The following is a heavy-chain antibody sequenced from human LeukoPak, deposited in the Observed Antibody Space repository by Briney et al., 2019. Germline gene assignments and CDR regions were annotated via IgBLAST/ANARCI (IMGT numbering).Heavy chain of an antibody. CDR3: ARVDTAMVQYYYYGMDV. V-gene: IGHV1-8*01. D-gene: IGHD5-18*01. Sequence: ASVKVSCKASGYTFTSYDINWVRQATGQGLEWMGWMNPNSGNTGYAQKFQGRVTMTRNTSISTAYMELSSLRSEDTAVYYCARVDTAMVQYYYYGMDVWGQGTTVTVSS. CDR2: MNPNSGNT. CDR1: GYTFTSYD. J-gene: IGHJ6*02.